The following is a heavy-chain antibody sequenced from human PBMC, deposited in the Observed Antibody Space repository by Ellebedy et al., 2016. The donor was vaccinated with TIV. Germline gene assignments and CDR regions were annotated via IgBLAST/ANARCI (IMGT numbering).Heavy chain of an antibody. Sequence: GESLKISXAASGFTFSSYGMHWVRQAPGKGLEWVAVISYDGSNKYYADSVKGRFTISRDNSKNTLYLQMNSLRAEDTAVYYCAKDVTDYGDYYWFDPWGQGTLVTVSS. CDR2: ISYDGSNK. D-gene: IGHD4-17*01. V-gene: IGHV3-30*18. CDR3: AKDVTDYGDYYWFDP. CDR1: GFTFSSYG. J-gene: IGHJ5*02.